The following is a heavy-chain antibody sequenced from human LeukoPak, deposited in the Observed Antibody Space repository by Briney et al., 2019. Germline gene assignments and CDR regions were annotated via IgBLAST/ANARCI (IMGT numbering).Heavy chain of an antibody. CDR3: ARDPYCSSTSCYDY. V-gene: IGHV4-61*09. CDR2: IYTSGST. Sequence: PSETLSLTCTVSGGSISSLGYYWGWLRQPAGQGLEWIEHIYTSGSTNYNPSLESRVTISLHTSKNQFSLKLRSVTAADTGVYYCARDPYCSSTSCYDYWGQGTLVTVSS. CDR1: GGSISSLGYY. J-gene: IGHJ4*02. D-gene: IGHD2-2*01.